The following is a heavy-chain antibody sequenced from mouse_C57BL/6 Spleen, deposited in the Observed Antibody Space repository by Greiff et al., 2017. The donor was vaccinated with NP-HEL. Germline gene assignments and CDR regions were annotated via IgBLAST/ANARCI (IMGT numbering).Heavy chain of an antibody. D-gene: IGHD2-4*01. Sequence: QVQLQQPGAELVRPGSSVKLSCKASGYTFTSYWMHWVKQRPIQGLEWIGNIDPSDSETHYNQKFKDKATLTVDKSSSTAYMQLSSLTSEDSAVYYCARVYDYTWFAYWGQGTLVTVSA. CDR2: IDPSDSET. V-gene: IGHV1-52*01. CDR1: GYTFTSYW. J-gene: IGHJ3*01. CDR3: ARVYDYTWFAY.